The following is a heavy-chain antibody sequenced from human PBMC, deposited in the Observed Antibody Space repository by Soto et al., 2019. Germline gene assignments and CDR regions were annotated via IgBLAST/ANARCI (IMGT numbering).Heavy chain of an antibody. D-gene: IGHD1-26*01. J-gene: IGHJ4*02. CDR3: AKEGGLSGSYYISSSYYFDC. V-gene: IGHV3-30*18. CDR2: ISYDGSNT. CDR1: GFTFSSYG. Sequence: QVQLVESGGGVVQPGRSLRLSCVASGFTFSSYGMHWVRQAPGKGLEWVAIISYDGSNTYYADSVKGRFTISRDNSKNTLYLQMNSLRAEDTSVNYCAKEGGLSGSYYISSSYYFDCWGQGTLVTVSS.